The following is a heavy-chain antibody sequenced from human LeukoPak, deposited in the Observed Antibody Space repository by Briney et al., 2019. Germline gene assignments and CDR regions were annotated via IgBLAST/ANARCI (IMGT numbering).Heavy chain of an antibody. J-gene: IGHJ4*02. CDR2: IYYSGST. CDR3: ARGGNNTGYDY. Sequence: SSQTLSLTCTVSGGSISSGDYYWSWIRQPPGKGLEWIGYIYYSGSTYYNPSLKSRVTMSVDTSKNQFSLKLSSVTAADTAVYYCARGGNNTGYDYWGQGTLVTVSS. CDR1: GGSISSGDYY. D-gene: IGHD1-14*01. V-gene: IGHV4-30-4*01.